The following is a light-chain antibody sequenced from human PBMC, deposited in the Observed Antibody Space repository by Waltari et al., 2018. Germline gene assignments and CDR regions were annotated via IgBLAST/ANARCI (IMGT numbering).Light chain of an antibody. CDR2: LGS. J-gene: IGKJ4*01. CDR3: MQALQTRLT. Sequence: IVLTQSPLSLAVTPGEPASISCRSSQSLLHTNGYNYLDWYLQKPGQSPQLLISLGSNRASGVPDRFSGSGSGTDFTLKISRVEAEDVGVYYCMQALQTRLTFGGGTKVEIK. CDR1: QSLLHTNGYNY. V-gene: IGKV2-28*01.